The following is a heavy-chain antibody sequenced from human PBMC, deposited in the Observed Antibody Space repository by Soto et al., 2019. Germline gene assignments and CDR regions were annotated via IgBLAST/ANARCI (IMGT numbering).Heavy chain of an antibody. V-gene: IGHV1-69*13. D-gene: IGHD1-26*01. CDR3: ARGDSGSYYLLDY. CDR1: GYTFTSYG. CDR2: IIPIFGTA. Sequence: QVQLVQSGAEVKKRGASVKVSCKASGYTFTSYGISWVRQAPGQGLEWMGGIIPIFGTANYAQKFQGRVTITADESTSTAYMELSSLRSEDTAVYYCARGDSGSYYLLDYWGQGTLVTVSS. J-gene: IGHJ4*02.